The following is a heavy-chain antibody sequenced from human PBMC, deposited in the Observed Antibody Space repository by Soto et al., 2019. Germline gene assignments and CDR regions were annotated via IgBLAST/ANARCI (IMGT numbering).Heavy chain of an antibody. J-gene: IGHJ4*02. CDR3: ARDLLFNSLERRVVYFDY. CDR2: INPSGGST. V-gene: IGHV1-46*03. Sequence: EASVKVSCKASGYTFTSYYMHWVRQAPGQGLEWMGIINPSGGSTSYAQKFQGRVTMTRDTSTSTVYMELSSLRSEDTAVYYCARDLLFNSLERRVVYFDYWGQGTLVTVSS. CDR1: GYTFTSYY. D-gene: IGHD1-1*01.